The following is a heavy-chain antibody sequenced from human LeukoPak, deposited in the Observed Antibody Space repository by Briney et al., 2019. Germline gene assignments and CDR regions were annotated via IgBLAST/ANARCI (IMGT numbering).Heavy chain of an antibody. CDR2: IYSGGST. Sequence: GGSLRLSCAASGFTVSSNYMSWVRQAPGKGLEWVSVIYSGGSTYYADSVKGRSTISRDNSKNTLYLQMNSLRAEDTAVYYCARDHSCIRSSTSCYGVNWGQGTLVTVSS. CDR1: GFTVSSNY. V-gene: IGHV3-66*01. D-gene: IGHD2-2*01. CDR3: ARDHSCIRSSTSCYGVN. J-gene: IGHJ4*02.